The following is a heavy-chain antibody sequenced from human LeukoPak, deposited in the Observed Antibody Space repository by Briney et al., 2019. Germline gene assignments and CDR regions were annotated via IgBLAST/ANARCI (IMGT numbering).Heavy chain of an antibody. V-gene: IGHV4-39*01. CDR1: GGSISSSSYY. CDR3: ARHVGYSNYIGYYYYYYMDV. Sequence: PSETLSLTCTVSGGSISSSSYYWGWIRQPPGKGLEWIGSIYYSGSTYYNPSLKSLVTISVDTSKNQFPLKLSSVTAADTAVYYCARHVGYSNYIGYYYYYYMDVWGKGTTVTVSS. CDR2: IYYSGST. J-gene: IGHJ6*03. D-gene: IGHD4-11*01.